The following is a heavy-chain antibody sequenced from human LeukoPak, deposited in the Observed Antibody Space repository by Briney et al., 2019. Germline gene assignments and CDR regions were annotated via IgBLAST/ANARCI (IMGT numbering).Heavy chain of an antibody. Sequence: PGGSLRLSCAASGFTFSSYSMNWVRQAPGKGLEWVSSISSSSSYIYYADSVKGRFTTSRDNAKNSLYLQMNSLRAEDTAVYYCARDRSPYGDYAIDIWGQGTMVTVSS. CDR3: ARDRSPYGDYAIDI. CDR1: GFTFSSYS. J-gene: IGHJ3*02. V-gene: IGHV3-21*01. CDR2: ISSSSSYI. D-gene: IGHD4-17*01.